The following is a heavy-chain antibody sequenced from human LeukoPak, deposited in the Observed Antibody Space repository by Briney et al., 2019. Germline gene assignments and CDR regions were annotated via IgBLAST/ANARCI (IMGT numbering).Heavy chain of an antibody. V-gene: IGHV3-48*04. Sequence: PGGSLRLSCAASGFTFSSYSMNWVRQAPGKGLEWVSYISSSSSTIYYADSVKGRFTISRDNAKNSLYLQMNSLRAEVTAVYYCARDQIAVAGTSRWGQGTLVTVSS. J-gene: IGHJ4*02. CDR3: ARDQIAVAGTSR. CDR1: GFTFSSYS. D-gene: IGHD6-19*01. CDR2: ISSSSSTI.